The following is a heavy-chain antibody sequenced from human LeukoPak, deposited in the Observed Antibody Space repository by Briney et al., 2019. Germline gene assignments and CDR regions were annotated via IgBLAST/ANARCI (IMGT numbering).Heavy chain of an antibody. D-gene: IGHD6-13*01. CDR1: GGSISSYY. CDR3: ARRPYSSSSHDY. CDR2: IYYSRST. Sequence: SETLSLTCTVSGGSISSYYWSWIRQPPGKGLEWIGYIYYSRSTNYNPSLKSRVTISVDTSKNQFSLKLSSVTAADTAVYYCARRPYSSSSHDYWGQGTLVTVSS. J-gene: IGHJ4*02. V-gene: IGHV4-59*01.